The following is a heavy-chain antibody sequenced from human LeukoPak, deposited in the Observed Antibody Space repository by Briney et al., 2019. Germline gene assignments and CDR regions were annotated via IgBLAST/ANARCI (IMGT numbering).Heavy chain of an antibody. CDR1: GGSISSYY. J-gene: IGHJ3*02. CDR3: ARSVGIFAAFDI. V-gene: IGHV4-59*08. Sequence: SETLSLTCTVSGGSISSYYWSWIRQPPGKGLEWIGYIYYSGSTNYNPSLKSRVTISVDTSKNQFSLKLSSVTAADTAVYYCARSVGIFAAFDIWGQGTMVTVSS. CDR2: IYYSGST. D-gene: IGHD1-14*01.